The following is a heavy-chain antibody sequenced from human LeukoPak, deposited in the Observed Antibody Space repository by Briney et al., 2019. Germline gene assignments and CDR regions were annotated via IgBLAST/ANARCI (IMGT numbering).Heavy chain of an antibody. Sequence: GGSLRLSCAASGFAFSSYAMSWVRQGPGKGLEWVSALSGNGGKTYYADSVKGRFTISRDNSKNTLYLQMNSLRAEDTAVYYCAKYATTSCCQSAFDIWGQGTMVTVSS. CDR3: AKYATTSCCQSAFDI. V-gene: IGHV3-23*01. CDR2: LSGNGGKT. CDR1: GFAFSSYA. J-gene: IGHJ3*02. D-gene: IGHD2-2*01.